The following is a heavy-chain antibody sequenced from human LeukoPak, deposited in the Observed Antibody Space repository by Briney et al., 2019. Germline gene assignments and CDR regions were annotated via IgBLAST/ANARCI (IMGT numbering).Heavy chain of an antibody. Sequence: GGSLRLSCAASGFTFSSYAMTWVRQAPGKGLEWVSSISGHGGNSYYADSVKGRFTISRDNSKDTLYLQMNSLRGEDTAVYYCAKNYREYYFDYWGQGTLVTVSS. J-gene: IGHJ4*02. CDR2: ISGHGGNS. CDR3: AKNYREYYFDY. D-gene: IGHD5-24*01. CDR1: GFTFSSYA. V-gene: IGHV3-23*01.